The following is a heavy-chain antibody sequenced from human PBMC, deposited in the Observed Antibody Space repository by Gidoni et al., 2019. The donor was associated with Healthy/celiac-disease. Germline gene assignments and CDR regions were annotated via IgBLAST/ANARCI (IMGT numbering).Heavy chain of an antibody. V-gene: IGHV4-34*01. J-gene: IGHJ4*02. CDR3: ARGALFTIFGVVRGYFDY. CDR2: INHSGST. D-gene: IGHD3-3*01. CDR1: GGSFSGYD. Sequence: QVQLQQWGAGLWKPSETLSLTCAVYGGSFSGYDWSWIRQPPGKGLEWIGEINHSGSTKYNPYLKSRVTISVDTSKNQFSLKLSSVTAADTAVYYCARGALFTIFGVVRGYFDYWGQGTLVTVSS.